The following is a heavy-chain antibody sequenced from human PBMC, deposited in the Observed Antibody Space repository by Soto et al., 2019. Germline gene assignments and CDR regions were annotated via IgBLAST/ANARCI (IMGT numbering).Heavy chain of an antibody. CDR3: ARDRVTMTNFNWFDP. D-gene: IGHD3-22*01. J-gene: IGHJ5*02. Sequence: SVKVSCKASGGTFSSYAISWVRQAPGQGLEWMGGIIPIFGTANYAQKFQGRVTITADESTSTAYMELSSRRSEDTAVYYCARDRVTMTNFNWFDPWGQGTLVTVSS. V-gene: IGHV1-69*13. CDR2: IIPIFGTA. CDR1: GGTFSSYA.